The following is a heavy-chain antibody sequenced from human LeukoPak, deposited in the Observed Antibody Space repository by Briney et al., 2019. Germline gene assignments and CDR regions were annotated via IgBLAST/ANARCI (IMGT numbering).Heavy chain of an antibody. D-gene: IGHD2-2*01. CDR2: ISAYSGNR. CDR3: ARDRAVVVPAAMDLDY. J-gene: IGHJ4*02. V-gene: IGHV1-18*01. Sequence: GASVKVSCKSSGYTFTSYSISWVRQAPGQGLEWMGWISAYSGNRNYPQKLQGRVTMTTDTSTSTAYMELRSLRSDDTAVYYCARDRAVVVPAAMDLDYWGQGTLVTVSS. CDR1: GYTFTSYS.